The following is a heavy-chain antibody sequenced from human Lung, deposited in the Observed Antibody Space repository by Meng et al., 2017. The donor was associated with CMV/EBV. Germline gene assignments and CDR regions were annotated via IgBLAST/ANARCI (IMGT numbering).Heavy chain of an antibody. CDR2: IPHRGSS. Sequence: QVNLPESGPALGRPSEALSLTCAVSGDSITNHNWWAWVRQPPGKGLEWIGEIPHRGSSAYNPSLKSRVSMSIDKSKNQFSLKLTSVTAADTAVYHCLRRSGGSVWGQGTLVTVSS. CDR3: LRRSGGSV. J-gene: IGHJ1*01. CDR1: GDSITNHNW. D-gene: IGHD3-10*01. V-gene: IGHV4-4*02.